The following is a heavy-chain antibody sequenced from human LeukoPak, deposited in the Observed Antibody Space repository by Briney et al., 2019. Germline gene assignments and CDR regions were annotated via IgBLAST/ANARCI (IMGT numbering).Heavy chain of an antibody. D-gene: IGHD6-13*01. V-gene: IGHV1-2*02. CDR3: ARDMWQQFDWFDP. Sequence: ASVKVSCKASGYTFTAYYMHWVRQAPGQGREWMGWINPSTGDTNSAERFQGRVTMTRDSSISTAYLELSRLTSDDTAVYYCARDMWQQFDWFDPWGQGTLVTVSS. CDR2: INPSTGDT. J-gene: IGHJ5*02. CDR1: GYTFTAYY.